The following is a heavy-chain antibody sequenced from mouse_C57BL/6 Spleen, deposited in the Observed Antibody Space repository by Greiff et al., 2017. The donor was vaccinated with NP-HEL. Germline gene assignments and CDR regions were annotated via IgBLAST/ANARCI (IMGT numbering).Heavy chain of an antibody. CDR3: ARGAYSSAMDY. CDR2: IDPSDSYT. J-gene: IGHJ4*01. CDR1: GYTFTSYW. Sequence: VQLQQPGAELVMPGASVKLSCKASGYTFTSYWMHWVKQRPGQGLEWIGEIDPSDSYTNYNQKFKGKSTLTVDKSSSTAYMQLSSLTSEDSAVYYCARGAYSSAMDYWGKGTSVTVSS. V-gene: IGHV1-69*01.